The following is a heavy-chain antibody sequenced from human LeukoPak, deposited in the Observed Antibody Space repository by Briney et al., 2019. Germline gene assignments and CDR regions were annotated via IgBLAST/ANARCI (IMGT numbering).Heavy chain of an antibody. J-gene: IGHJ4*02. CDR3: AKGQISEYAYQLNFDY. CDR1: GFTFSSYG. D-gene: IGHD2-2*01. V-gene: IGHV3-30*18. Sequence: GGSLRLSCAASGFTFSSYGMHWVRQAPGKGLEWVAVISYDGSNKYYADSVKGRFTISRDNSKNTLYLQMNSLRAEDTAVYYCAKGQISEYAYQLNFDYWGQGTPVTVSS. CDR2: ISYDGSNK.